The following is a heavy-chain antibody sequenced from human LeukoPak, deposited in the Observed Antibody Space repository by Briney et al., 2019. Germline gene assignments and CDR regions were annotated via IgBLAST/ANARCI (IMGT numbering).Heavy chain of an antibody. CDR1: GYNFTSYW. CDR2: IYPGDSDT. CDR3: ARQPPRPTPPVWFGEVDAFDI. J-gene: IGHJ3*02. D-gene: IGHD3-10*01. Sequence: GESLKISCKGSGYNFTSYWIGWVRQMPGKGLEWMGIIYPGDSDTRYSPSFQGQVTISADKSISTAYLQWSSLKASDTAMYYCARQPPRPTPPVWFGEVDAFDIWGQGTMVTVSS. V-gene: IGHV5-51*01.